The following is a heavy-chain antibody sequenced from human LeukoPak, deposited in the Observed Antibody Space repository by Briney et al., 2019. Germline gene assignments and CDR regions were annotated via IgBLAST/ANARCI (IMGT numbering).Heavy chain of an antibody. CDR3: ARDLNFGTDAFEI. Sequence: PGGSLLLSCATSGFPFNKYGVSWVRQAPGKRLEWVSTITSSGSGTYYADSVKGRFTISRDNSRNTLYLKMNSLRAEDTAVYYCARDLNFGTDAFEIWGQGTMVTVSS. V-gene: IGHV3-23*01. CDR2: ITSSGSGT. D-gene: IGHD3-10*01. J-gene: IGHJ3*02. CDR1: GFPFNKYG.